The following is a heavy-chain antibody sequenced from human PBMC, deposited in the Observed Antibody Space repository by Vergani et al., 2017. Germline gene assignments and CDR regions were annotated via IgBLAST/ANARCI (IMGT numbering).Heavy chain of an antibody. V-gene: IGHV4-59*01. J-gene: IGHJ4*02. CDR2: IYYSGST. Sequence: QVQLQESGPGLVKPSETLSLTCTVSGGSISSYYWSWIRQPPGKGLEWIGYIYYSGSTHYNPSLKSRVTISVDSSKNQFSLKLSSVTAADTAVYYCARTTRYFDYWGQGTLVTVSS. CDR1: GGSISSYY. CDR3: ARTTRYFDY. D-gene: IGHD1-26*01.